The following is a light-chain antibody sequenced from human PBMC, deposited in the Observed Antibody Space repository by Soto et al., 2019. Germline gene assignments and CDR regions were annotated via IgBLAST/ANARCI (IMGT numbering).Light chain of an antibody. J-gene: IGLJ3*02. CDR2: SND. CDR1: ISNIGNNT. Sequence: QPVLTQPPSASGTPGQRVTISCSGTISNIGNNTMNWYQQLPGTAPKLLIYSNDQRPSGVPDRFSGSKSGTSASLAISGLQSDDEADYFCASWDDSLTGWVFGGGTKVTVL. CDR3: ASWDDSLTGWV. V-gene: IGLV1-44*01.